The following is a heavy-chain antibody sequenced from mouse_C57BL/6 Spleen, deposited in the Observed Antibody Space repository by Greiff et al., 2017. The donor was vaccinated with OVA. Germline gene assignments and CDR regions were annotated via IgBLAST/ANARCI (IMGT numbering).Heavy chain of an antibody. CDR2: IYPGDGDT. CDR1: GYAFSRSW. Sequence: QVQLQQSGPELVKPGASVKISCKASGYAFSRSWMNWVKQRPGTGLEWLGRIYPGDGDTNYNGKFKGKATLTADKSSSTDYMQLSSLSSEDAAVYFCARGGTTAGDYWGQGTTLTVSS. D-gene: IGHD1-2*01. J-gene: IGHJ2*01. V-gene: IGHV1-82*01. CDR3: ARGGTTAGDY.